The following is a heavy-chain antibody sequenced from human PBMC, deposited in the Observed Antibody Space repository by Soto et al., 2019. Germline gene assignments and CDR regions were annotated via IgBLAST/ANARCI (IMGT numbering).Heavy chain of an antibody. D-gene: IGHD3-10*01. Sequence: QVQLVESGGGVVQPGRSLRLSCAASGFTFSSYGMHWVRQAPGKGLEWVAVISYDGVNKNYADSVKGRFTISRDNSKNTLYLQMNSLRAEDTAVYYCAKEVRHYYYYGVDVWGQGTTVTVSS. CDR3: AKEVRHYYYYGVDV. V-gene: IGHV3-30*18. CDR2: ISYDGVNK. J-gene: IGHJ6*02. CDR1: GFTFSSYG.